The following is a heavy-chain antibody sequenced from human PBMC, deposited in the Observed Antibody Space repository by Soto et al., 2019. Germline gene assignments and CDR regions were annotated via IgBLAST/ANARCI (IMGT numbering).Heavy chain of an antibody. CDR3: ARLSHPRYYCDY. V-gene: IGHV4-38-2*02. Sequence: TSETLSLTCTVSRYSISSGYYWGWIRQPPGAGLEWMGSVFHSGNTFYNASLRSRLTISVDTSKNQISLKLSSLTDTDTAIYYCARLSHPRYYCDYWGQGTLVTVSS. CDR2: VFHSGNT. CDR1: RYSISSGYY. J-gene: IGHJ4*02.